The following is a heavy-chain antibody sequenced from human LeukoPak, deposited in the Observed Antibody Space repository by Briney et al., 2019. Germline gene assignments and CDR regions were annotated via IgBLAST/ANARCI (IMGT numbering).Heavy chain of an antibody. J-gene: IGHJ4*02. CDR1: GFTFSSYS. Sequence: AGGSLRLSCAASGFTFSSYSMNWVRQVPGKGLEWVSYISSSSNTIYYADSVKGRFTISRDNAKNSLYLQMNSLRDEDTAVYYCASGVIVVVPAAKDSFDYWGQGTLVTVSS. CDR2: ISSSSNTI. CDR3: ASGVIVVVPAAKDSFDY. D-gene: IGHD2-2*01. V-gene: IGHV3-48*02.